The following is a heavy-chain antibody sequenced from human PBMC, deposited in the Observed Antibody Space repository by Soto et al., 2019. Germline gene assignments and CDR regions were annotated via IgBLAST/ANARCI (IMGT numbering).Heavy chain of an antibody. V-gene: IGHV1-69*08. D-gene: IGHD3-10*01. CDR2: IIPILGIA. CDR3: ARDRRGMVRGVINYYYYGMDV. J-gene: IGHJ6*02. CDR1: GGTFSSYT. Sequence: QVQLVQSGAEVKKPGSSVKVSCKASGGTFSSYTISWVRQAPGQGLEWMGRIIPILGIANYAQKFQGRVTITAHKSTSTAYMELSSLRSEDTDVYYCARDRRGMVRGVINYYYYGMDVWGQGTTVTVSS.